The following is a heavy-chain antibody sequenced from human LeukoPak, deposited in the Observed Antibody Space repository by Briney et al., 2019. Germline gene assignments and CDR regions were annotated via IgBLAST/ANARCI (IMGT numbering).Heavy chain of an antibody. CDR1: GFTFSSYT. Sequence: PGRSLRLSCAASGFTFSSYTIHWVRQAPGKGLEWVAVISYDGSNKYYADSVKGRFTISRDNSENTLCLQMNSLRAEDTAVYYCAPASGAARPEGSSWGQGTLVTVSS. CDR2: ISYDGSNK. D-gene: IGHD6-6*01. CDR3: APASGAARPEGSS. J-gene: IGHJ4*02. V-gene: IGHV3-30-3*01.